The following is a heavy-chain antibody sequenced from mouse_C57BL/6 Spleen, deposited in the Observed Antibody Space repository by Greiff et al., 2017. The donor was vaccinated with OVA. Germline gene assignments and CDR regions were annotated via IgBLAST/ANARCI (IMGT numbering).Heavy chain of an antibody. CDR2: IYPGNSDT. CDR1: GYTFTSYW. D-gene: IGHD1-1*02. Sequence: VQLQQSGTVLARPGASVKMSCKTSGYTFTSYWMHWVKQRPGQGLEWIGAIYPGNSDTSYNQKFKGKAKLTAVTSASTAYMELSSLTNEDSAVYYCTRKDYGGYYAMDYWGQGTSVTVSS. V-gene: IGHV1-5*01. CDR3: TRKDYGGYYAMDY. J-gene: IGHJ4*01.